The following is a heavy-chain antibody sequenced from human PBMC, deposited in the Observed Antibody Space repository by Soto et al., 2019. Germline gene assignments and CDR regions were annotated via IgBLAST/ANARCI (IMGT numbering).Heavy chain of an antibody. V-gene: IGHV4-34*01. D-gene: IGHD3-3*01. J-gene: IGHJ4*02. CDR1: GGSFRGYY. CDR3: ARGHEEDDFWSGYDLDY. Sequence: SETLSLSCAVYGGSFRGYYWSWIRPHPEKGLEWIGEINHSGSTNYNPSLKSRVTISVDTSKNQLSLKLSSVTAADTAVYYCARGHEEDDFWSGYDLDYWGQGTLVTVS. CDR2: INHSGST.